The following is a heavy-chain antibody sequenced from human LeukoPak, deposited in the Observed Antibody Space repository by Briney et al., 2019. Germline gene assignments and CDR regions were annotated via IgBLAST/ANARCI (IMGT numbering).Heavy chain of an antibody. D-gene: IGHD2/OR15-2a*01. V-gene: IGHV4-59*01. J-gene: IGHJ5*02. CDR3: ARERGPNCNKDCLFDP. CDR1: GASISSYY. CDR2: TYYAGDT. Sequence: SETLSLTCTVPGASISSYYWAWLRQPPGKGLEWIGYTYYAGDTYYNPSLRSRVIISLDTSKNQFSLNLNSATAADTAVYYCARERGPNCNKDCLFDPWGQGTLVTVSS.